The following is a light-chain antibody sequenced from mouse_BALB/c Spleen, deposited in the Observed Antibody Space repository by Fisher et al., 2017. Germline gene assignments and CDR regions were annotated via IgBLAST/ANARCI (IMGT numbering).Light chain of an antibody. CDR1: QSISNY. V-gene: IGKV5-45*01. CDR3: QQSNSWPFT. J-gene: IGKJ4*01. CDR2: YAS. Sequence: DIVLTQSTATLSVTPGDRVSLSCRASQSISNYLHWYQQKSHESPRLLINYASPSISGIPSRFSGSGSGTDFTLSINSVETEDFGMYFCQQSNSWPFTFGSGTKLEKK.